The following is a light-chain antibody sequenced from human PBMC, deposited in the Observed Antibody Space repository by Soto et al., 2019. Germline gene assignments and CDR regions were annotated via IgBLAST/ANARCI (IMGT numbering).Light chain of an antibody. CDR3: QQYYSYSWT. Sequence: DIQMTQSPSSLSASVGDKVTITCRASQSISSSLNWYQQKSGKAPNLLIYGASTLESGVPSRFSGSGSGTEFTLTISSLQPDDFATYYCQQYYSYSWTFGQGTKVDIK. J-gene: IGKJ1*01. CDR2: GAS. CDR1: QSISSS. V-gene: IGKV1-5*01.